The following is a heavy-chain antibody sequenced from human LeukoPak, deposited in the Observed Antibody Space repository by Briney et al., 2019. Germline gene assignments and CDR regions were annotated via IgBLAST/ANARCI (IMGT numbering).Heavy chain of an antibody. Sequence: ASVKVSCKVSGDIITELAIHWVRQAPGKGLEWMGGFDPEDGETTYAQKFQGRVSMTEDTSTDTAYMEVSSLESDDTAVYYCVAGGIAGERTWSAPGGQGPLLTVSP. D-gene: IGHD1-1*01. CDR1: GDIITELA. CDR3: VAGGIAGERTWSAP. J-gene: IGHJ5*02. V-gene: IGHV1-24*01. CDR2: FDPEDGET.